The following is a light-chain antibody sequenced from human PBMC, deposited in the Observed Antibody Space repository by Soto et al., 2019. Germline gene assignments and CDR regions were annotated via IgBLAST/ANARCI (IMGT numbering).Light chain of an antibody. CDR2: AAS. CDR3: QQSYSIPIT. V-gene: IGKV1-39*01. CDR1: QSISSW. J-gene: IGKJ5*01. Sequence: GARVTIACRASQSISSWLAWYQQKPGKAPKLLVFAASNLQSGVPSRFSGGGSGTYFTLTINSLQPEDFTTYYCQQSYSIPITFGQGTRLAI.